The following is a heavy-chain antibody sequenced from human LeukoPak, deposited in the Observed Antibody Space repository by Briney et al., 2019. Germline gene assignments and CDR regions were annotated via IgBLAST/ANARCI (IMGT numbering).Heavy chain of an antibody. V-gene: IGHV1-8*03. CDR1: GYTFTSYD. CDR3: ARVFRSSGYYLFDY. J-gene: IGHJ4*02. Sequence: GAPVKVSCKASGYTFTSYDINWVRQATGQGLEWVGWMNPNSGNTGYAQKFQGRVTITRNTSISTAYMELSSRRSEDTAVYYCARVFRSSGYYLFDYWGQGTLVTVSS. D-gene: IGHD3-22*01. CDR2: MNPNSGNT.